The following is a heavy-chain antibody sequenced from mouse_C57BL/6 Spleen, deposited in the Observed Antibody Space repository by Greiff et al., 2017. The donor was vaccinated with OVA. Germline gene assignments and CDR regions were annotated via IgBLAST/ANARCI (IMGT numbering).Heavy chain of an antibody. Sequence: QVQLQQPGAELVRPGSSVKLSCKASGYTFTSYWMDWVKQRPGQGLEWIGNIYPSDSETHYNQKFKDKATLTVDKSSSTAYMQLRSLTSEDSAVYYCAREDDYDGFAYWGQGTLVTVSA. CDR1: GYTFTSYW. CDR2: IYPSDSET. CDR3: AREDDYDGFAY. D-gene: IGHD2-4*01. J-gene: IGHJ3*01. V-gene: IGHV1-61*01.